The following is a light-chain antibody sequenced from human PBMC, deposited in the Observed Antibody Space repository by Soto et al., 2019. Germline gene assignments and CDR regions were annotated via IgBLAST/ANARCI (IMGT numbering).Light chain of an antibody. V-gene: IGKV1-27*01. Sequence: DIQMTQSPSSLSASVGDRVTITCRASQGINNFLAWYQQKPGKVPKLLIYGSSTVQSGVPSRFSGSGSGTDLTITISSLQPEDVETYYCQKYDSDPRTFGQGTKVDIK. J-gene: IGKJ1*01. CDR3: QKYDSDPRT. CDR1: QGINNF. CDR2: GSS.